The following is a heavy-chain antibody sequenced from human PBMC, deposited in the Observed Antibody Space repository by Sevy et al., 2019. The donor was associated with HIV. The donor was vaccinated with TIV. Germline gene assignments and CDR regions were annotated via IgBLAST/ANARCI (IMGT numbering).Heavy chain of an antibody. CDR1: GGSISSYY. CDR2: IYYTGST. V-gene: IGHV4-59*01. J-gene: IGHJ6*02. Sequence: SETLSLTCTVSGGSISSYYWSWIRQPPGKGLEWIGYIYYTGSTNYKPSLKSRVTISVDTSKNQFSLKLSSVTAADTAVYYCARELISGRYYGMDVWGQGTTVTVSS. D-gene: IGHD6-19*01. CDR3: ARELISGRYYGMDV.